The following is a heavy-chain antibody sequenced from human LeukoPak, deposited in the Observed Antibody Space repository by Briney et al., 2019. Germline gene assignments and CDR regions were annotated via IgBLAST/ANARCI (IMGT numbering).Heavy chain of an antibody. J-gene: IGHJ4*02. CDR3: AKNSGTMVTSFAY. D-gene: IGHD1-7*01. Sequence: GGSLRLSCAASGFTFSSYAMNWVRQAPGKGLEWISVISCNDGSTYYADSVKGRFTISRDNSKNTLYLQMDSLRAEDTAVYYCAKNSGTMVTSFAYWGQGTPVTVSS. V-gene: IGHV3-23*01. CDR1: GFTFSSYA. CDR2: ISCNDGST.